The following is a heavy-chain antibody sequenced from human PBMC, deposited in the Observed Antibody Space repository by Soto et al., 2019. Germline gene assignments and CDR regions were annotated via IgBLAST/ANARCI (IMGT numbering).Heavy chain of an antibody. CDR2: INPNSGGT. V-gene: IGHV1-2*02. CDR3: ANGSSGSYLNWFGP. J-gene: IGHJ5*02. CDR1: GYTFTGYY. D-gene: IGHD1-26*01. Sequence: SCKASGYTFTGYYMHLVRQAPGQGLQWLGWINPNSGGTSYPQKFQGRVTMTRDTSTSTVYMDLSSLKSEATAVYYWANGSSGSYLNWFGPWGQGTLVTVSS.